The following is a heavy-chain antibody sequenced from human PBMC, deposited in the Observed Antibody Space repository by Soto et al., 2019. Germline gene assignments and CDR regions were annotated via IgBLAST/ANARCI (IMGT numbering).Heavy chain of an antibody. Sequence: EVQLLESGGGLVKPGGSLRLSCAASGFTFSTYDMNWFRQAPGKGLEWVSAITTSSSYIYYGDSLRGRFTISRDNAKNSPFLQMISLKVEDTAVYYCVRSGTARLLRHTWFDSWGQGTLVTVSS. CDR3: VRSGTARLLRHTWFDS. CDR2: ITTSSSYI. J-gene: IGHJ5*01. CDR1: GFTFSTYD. V-gene: IGHV3-21*01. D-gene: IGHD1-1*01.